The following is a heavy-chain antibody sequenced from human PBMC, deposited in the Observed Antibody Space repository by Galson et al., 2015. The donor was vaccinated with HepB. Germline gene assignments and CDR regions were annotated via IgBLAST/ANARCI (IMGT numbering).Heavy chain of an antibody. V-gene: IGHV4-59*08. D-gene: IGHD2-15*01. CDR2: IYYSGST. CDR3: ARQEVGCSGDNCYYFDY. Sequence: ETLSLTCTVSGGSISSYYWSWIRQPPGKGLEWIGYIYYSGSTNYNPSLKSRVTISVDTSKNQFSLKLSSVTAADTAVYYCARQEVGCSGDNCYYFDYWGQGTLVTVSS. J-gene: IGHJ4*02. CDR1: GGSISSYY.